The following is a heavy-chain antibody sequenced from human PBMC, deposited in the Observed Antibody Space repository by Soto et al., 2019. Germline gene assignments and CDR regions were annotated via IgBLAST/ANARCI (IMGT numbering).Heavy chain of an antibody. CDR2: ILVGGST. J-gene: IGHJ3*02. CDR1: GFTCNSYD. CDR3: AKATATGGGAFDI. D-gene: IGHD2-8*02. V-gene: IGHV3-23*01. Sequence: PGGSLRLSCAASGFTCNSYDMSWVRQAPGKGLEWVSTILVGGSTHYPDSVKGRFTISRDNSKNTAFLQMNSLTAGDTAVYYCAKATATGGGAFDICGQGTVVT.